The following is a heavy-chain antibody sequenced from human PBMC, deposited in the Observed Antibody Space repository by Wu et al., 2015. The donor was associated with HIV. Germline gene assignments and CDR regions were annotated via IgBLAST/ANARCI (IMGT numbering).Heavy chain of an antibody. D-gene: IGHD6-19*01. CDR2: MNPNSGNT. J-gene: IGHJ1*01. CDR3: VRGHGYSSGWGAEYFQH. V-gene: IGHV1-8*01. CDR1: GYTFTSYD. Sequence: QVQVVQSGAEVKQPGASVKVSCKASGYTFTSYDINWVRQATGQGLEWMGWMNPNSGNTEYAQKFQGRVTMTSDTSISTTYMELNSLRSEDTAIYYCVRGHGYSSGWGAEYFQHWGQGTLVTVSS.